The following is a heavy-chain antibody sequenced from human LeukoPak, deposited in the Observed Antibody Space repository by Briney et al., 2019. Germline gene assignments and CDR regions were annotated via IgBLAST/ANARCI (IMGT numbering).Heavy chain of an antibody. D-gene: IGHD2-2*01. CDR3: ARDLCSSTSCPHLYYMDV. CDR2: INPNSGGT. V-gene: IGHV1-2*02. Sequence: ASVKVSCKVSGYTFTGYYMHWVRQAPGQGLEWMGWINPNSGGTNYAQKFQGRVTMTRDTSISTAYMELSRLRSDDTAVYYCARDLCSSTSCPHLYYMDVWGTGTTVTVSS. J-gene: IGHJ6*03. CDR1: GYTFTGYY.